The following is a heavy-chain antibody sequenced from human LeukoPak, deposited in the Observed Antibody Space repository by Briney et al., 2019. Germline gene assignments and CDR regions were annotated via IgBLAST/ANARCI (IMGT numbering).Heavy chain of an antibody. CDR3: AKSGRTVTLAGDKWFDP. V-gene: IGHV3-23*01. CDR2: ISSSGVST. D-gene: IGHD4-17*01. CDR1: GFTFSSYA. Sequence: GGSLKLSCAASGFTFSSYAMSWVRQAPGKGLEWVSDISSSGVSTYYPDSVKARFTISRDNSKNTLYLQMNSLRAEDTAVYYCAKSGRTVTLAGDKWFDPWGQGTLVTVSS. J-gene: IGHJ5*02.